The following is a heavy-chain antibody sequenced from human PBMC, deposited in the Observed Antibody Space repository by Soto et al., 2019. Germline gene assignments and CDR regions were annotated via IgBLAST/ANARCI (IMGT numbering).Heavy chain of an antibody. J-gene: IGHJ1*01. V-gene: IGHV3-30-3*01. CDR2: ISYDGSNK. D-gene: IGHD2-15*01. Sequence: QVQLVESGGGVVQPGRSPRLSCAASGFTFSSYAMHWVRQAPGKGLEWVAVISYDGSNKYYADSVKGRFTISRDNSKNTLYLQMNSLRAEDTAVYYCARGVPYCSGGSCYSGGFFQHWGQGTLVTVSS. CDR1: GFTFSSYA. CDR3: ARGVPYCSGGSCYSGGFFQH.